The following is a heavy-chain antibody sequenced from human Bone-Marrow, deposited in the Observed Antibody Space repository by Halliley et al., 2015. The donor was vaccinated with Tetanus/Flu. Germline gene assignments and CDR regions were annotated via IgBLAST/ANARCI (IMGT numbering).Heavy chain of an antibody. CDR1: GFTFTNYA. CDR3: ARGGSRGYTYGVTDL. D-gene: IGHD5-18*01. J-gene: IGHJ5*02. V-gene: IGHV3-23*01. CDR2: ISGSGDNT. Sequence: SLRLSCAASGFTFTNYAMNWVRQSPGKGLEWVSVISGSGDNTYYADSVKGRFTISRDNSKNTLYLQMNSLRAEDTALYFCARGGSRGYTYGVTDLWGQGTLVTVSS.